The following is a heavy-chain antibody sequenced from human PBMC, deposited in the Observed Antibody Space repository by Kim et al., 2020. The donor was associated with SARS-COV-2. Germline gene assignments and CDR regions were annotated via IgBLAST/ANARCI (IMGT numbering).Heavy chain of an antibody. D-gene: IGHD6-13*01. CDR3: ATGAAAGKSNWFDP. Sequence: ATKFQDRVTLTEDTSTATAYMELSSLRSEDTAVYYCATGAAAGKSNWFDPWGQGTLVTVSS. V-gene: IGHV1-24*01. J-gene: IGHJ5*02.